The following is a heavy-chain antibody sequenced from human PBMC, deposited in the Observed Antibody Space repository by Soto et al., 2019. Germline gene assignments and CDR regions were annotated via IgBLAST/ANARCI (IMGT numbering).Heavy chain of an antibody. V-gene: IGHV4-30-4*01. CDR3: GRDLTSNANCIDP. CDR1: GDYIHVGGYY. D-gene: IGHD2-2*01. Sequence: SETLSLTCSVSGDYIHVGGYYWTWIRQRPGKGLEWMGYIYYTGKTYYNPSLESRLTMSVDRSKNQFSLWLTSVTAADTAVYFCGRDLTSNANCIDPWGQGTLVTVSS. CDR2: IYYTGKT. J-gene: IGHJ5*02.